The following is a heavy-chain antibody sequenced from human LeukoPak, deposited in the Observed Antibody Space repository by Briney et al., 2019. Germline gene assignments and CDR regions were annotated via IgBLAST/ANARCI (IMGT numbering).Heavy chain of an antibody. CDR3: ARGDGFMIRD. D-gene: IGHD3-10*01. Sequence: GGSLRLSCAASGFTVTTNYMHRVRQAPGKGLEWVSVIKSGGDTHSADSVKGRFTISRDNSKNTLYLQMNTLRVEDTAIYYCARGDGFMIRDWGQGTLVTVSP. V-gene: IGHV3-66*01. CDR1: GFTVTTNY. CDR2: IKSGGDT. J-gene: IGHJ4*02.